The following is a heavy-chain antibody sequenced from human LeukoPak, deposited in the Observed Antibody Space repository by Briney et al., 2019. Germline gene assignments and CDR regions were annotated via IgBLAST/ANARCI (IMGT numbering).Heavy chain of an antibody. V-gene: IGHV3-11*04. CDR3: ARATNWGPSWFDP. CDR1: GFTFSDYY. J-gene: IGHJ5*02. D-gene: IGHD7-27*01. CDR2: ISSSGSTI. Sequence: PGGSLRLSCAASGFTFSDYYMSWIRQAPGKGLEWVSYISSSGSTIYYADSVKGRFTISRDNAKNSLYLQMNSLRAEDTAVYYCARATNWGPSWFDPWGQGTLVTVSS.